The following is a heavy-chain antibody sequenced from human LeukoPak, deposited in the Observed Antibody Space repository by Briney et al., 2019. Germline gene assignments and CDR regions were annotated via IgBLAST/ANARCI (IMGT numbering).Heavy chain of an antibody. D-gene: IGHD2-21*02. V-gene: IGHV3-30*03. J-gene: IGHJ3*01. CDR3: ARTSCSLAYCGGDPT. CDR2: ISYDGTNK. CDR1: GFTFNSYG. Sequence: QSGGSLRLSCAASGFTFNSYGMHWVRQAPGKGLEWVAVISYDGTNKFYADSVKGRFTISRDNAKNSLYLQMNSLRAEDTAVYYCARTSCSLAYCGGDPTWGQGTMVTVSS.